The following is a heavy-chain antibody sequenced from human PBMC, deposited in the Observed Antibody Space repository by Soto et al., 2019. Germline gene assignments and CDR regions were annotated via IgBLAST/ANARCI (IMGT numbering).Heavy chain of an antibody. J-gene: IGHJ5*02. CDR3: ARHLPVSPPPKGWFDP. V-gene: IGHV4-39*01. CDR1: GGSISSNSHY. CDR2: VHYSGNT. Sequence: QLQLQESGPGLVKPSETLSLTCTVSGGSISSNSHYWGWIRLPPGKRLEWIGAVHYSGNTYYNPSLQGRVTISVDTSKNQFSLRLTSVTAADTAVYSCARHLPVSPPPKGWFDPWGQGTLVTVSS.